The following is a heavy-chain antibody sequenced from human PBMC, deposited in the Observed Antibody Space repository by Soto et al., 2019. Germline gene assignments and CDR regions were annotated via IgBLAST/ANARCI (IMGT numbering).Heavy chain of an antibody. Sequence: GGSLILSCAASGFTLDDYAMHWVRQAPGKGLEWVSGISWNSGTKDYADSVRGRFTISRDNAKNSLYLQMNSLGVEDTALYYCVKVSTISGAGWFDPWGQRTLLTVS. V-gene: IGHV3-9*01. CDR1: GFTLDDYA. J-gene: IGHJ5*02. CDR3: VKVSTISGAGWFDP. D-gene: IGHD6-13*01. CDR2: ISWNSGTK.